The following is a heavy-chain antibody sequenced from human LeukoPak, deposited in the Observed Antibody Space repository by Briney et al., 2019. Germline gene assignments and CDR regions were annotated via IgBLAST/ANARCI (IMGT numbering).Heavy chain of an antibody. Sequence: ASVKVSCKASGYTFTSYAMHWVRQAPGQRLEWMGWINAGNGNTKYSQEFQGRVTITADESTSTAYMELSSLRSEDTAVYYCARADSSGSSRDHFDYWGRGTLVTVSS. V-gene: IGHV1-3*03. J-gene: IGHJ4*02. CDR1: GYTFTSYA. CDR2: INAGNGNT. D-gene: IGHD6-19*01. CDR3: ARADSSGSSRDHFDY.